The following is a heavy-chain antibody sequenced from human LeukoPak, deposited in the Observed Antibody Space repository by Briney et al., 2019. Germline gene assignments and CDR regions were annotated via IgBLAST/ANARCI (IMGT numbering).Heavy chain of an antibody. CDR1: GYTFSVYY. V-gene: IGHV1-2*07. J-gene: IGHJ6*03. CDR2: INPYTGDT. Sequence: ASVKVSCKAAGYTFSVYYIHWVRQAPGQSLEWMGWINPYTGDTNYAHRFQSRVTMTRDRSINTAYLELSRLRSDDTALYFCARGYYYYYMDVWGKGTTVTVSS. CDR3: ARGYYYYYMDV.